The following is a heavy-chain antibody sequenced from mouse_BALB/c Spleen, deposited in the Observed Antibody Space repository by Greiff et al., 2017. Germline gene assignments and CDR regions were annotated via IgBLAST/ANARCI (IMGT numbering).Heavy chain of an antibody. CDR2: IYPYNGGT. V-gene: IGHV1S29*02. CDR3: ASEYYGNDEPFAY. CDR1: GYTFTDYN. D-gene: IGHD2-2*01. Sequence: VQLQQSGPELVKPGASVKISCKASGYTFTDYNMHWVKQSHGKSLEWIGYIYPYNGGTGYNQKFKSKATLTVDNSSSTAYMELRSLTSEDSAVYFCASEYYGNDEPFAYWGQGTLVTVSA. J-gene: IGHJ3*01.